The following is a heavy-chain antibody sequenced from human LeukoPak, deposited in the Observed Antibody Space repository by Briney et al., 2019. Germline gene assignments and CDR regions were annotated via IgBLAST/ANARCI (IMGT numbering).Heavy chain of an antibody. J-gene: IGHJ4*02. V-gene: IGHV3-7*01. CDR2: ISQDGSEK. CDR1: GFTFSGFW. CDR3: ARDQVGPED. D-gene: IGHD1-26*01. Sequence: GGSLRLSCAASGFTFSGFWMSWVRQAPGKGLEWVANISQDGSEKYYVDSVKGRFTISRDNAKSSLYLQMNSLRAEDTAVYYCARDQVGPEDWGQGTMVTVSS.